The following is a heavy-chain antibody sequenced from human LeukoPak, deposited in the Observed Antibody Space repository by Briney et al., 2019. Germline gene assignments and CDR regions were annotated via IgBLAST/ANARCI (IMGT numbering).Heavy chain of an antibody. CDR3: ARGSGLQGKPGIGGARHSLDV. CDR1: GFIFSNYD. J-gene: IGHJ3*01. CDR2: IHIGGAT. D-gene: IGHD3-10*01. Sequence: PGGSLRLSCAASGFIFSNYDMSWVRHPPGKGLEWVSIIHIGGATYYPGSMKGRSTLCRENGKNSFYQQKNSLGVGDTAVYYCARGSGLQGKPGIGGARHSLDVWGPGTLVTVSS. V-gene: IGHV3-13*04.